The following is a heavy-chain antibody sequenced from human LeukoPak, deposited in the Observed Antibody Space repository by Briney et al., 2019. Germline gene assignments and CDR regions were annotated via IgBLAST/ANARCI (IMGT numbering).Heavy chain of an antibody. CDR2: IIPIFGTA. D-gene: IGHD1-7*01. J-gene: IGHJ4*02. CDR1: GGTFSSYA. CDR3: ARDLGLELLRY. Sequence: GASVKVSCKASGGTFSSYAISWVRQAPGQGLEWVGGIIPIFGTANYAQKFQGRVTITADESTSTAYMELSSLRSEDTAVYYCARDLGLELLRYWGRGTLVTVSS. V-gene: IGHV1-69*01.